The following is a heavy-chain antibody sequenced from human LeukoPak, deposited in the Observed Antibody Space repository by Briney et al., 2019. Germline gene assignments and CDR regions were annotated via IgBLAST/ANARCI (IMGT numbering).Heavy chain of an antibody. D-gene: IGHD2-2*01. CDR2: INWSGGST. J-gene: IGHJ4*02. CDR1: GFAFDEHG. CDR3: ARAPITSPFYFDY. V-gene: IGHV3-20*04. Sequence: GGSLRLSCTASGFAFDEHGMSWVRQVPGKGLEWVSGINWSGGSTGYADPLRGRFTISRDNAKNSLYLQMDSLRAEDTALCYCARAPITSPFYFDYWGQGTLVTVSS.